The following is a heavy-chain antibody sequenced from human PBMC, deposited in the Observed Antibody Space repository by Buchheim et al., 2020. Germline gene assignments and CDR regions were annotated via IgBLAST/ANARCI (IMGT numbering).Heavy chain of an antibody. V-gene: IGHV3-7*01. D-gene: IGHD2-2*01. CDR1: GFTFSSYW. J-gene: IGHJ6*02. Sequence: EVQLVESGGGLVQPGGSLRLSCAASGFTFSSYWMSWVRQAPGKGLEWVANIKQDGSEKYYVDSVKGRFTISRDNAKNSLYLQMNSLRAEDTAVYYCARDGEDIVVVPTFMDVWGQGTT. CDR3: ARDGEDIVVVPTFMDV. CDR2: IKQDGSEK.